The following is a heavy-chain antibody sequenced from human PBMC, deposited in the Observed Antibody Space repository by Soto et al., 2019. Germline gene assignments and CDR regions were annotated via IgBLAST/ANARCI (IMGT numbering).Heavy chain of an antibody. CDR1: GYTFTSYG. Sequence: ASVKVSCKASGYTFTSYGISWVRQAPGQGLEWMGWISAYNGNTNYAQKLQGRVTMTTDTSPSTAYMELRSLRSDDTAVYYCAREGGGGLWSGAFDIWGQGTMVTVSS. CDR2: ISAYNGNT. CDR3: AREGGGGLWSGAFDI. J-gene: IGHJ3*02. V-gene: IGHV1-18*01. D-gene: IGHD2-21*01.